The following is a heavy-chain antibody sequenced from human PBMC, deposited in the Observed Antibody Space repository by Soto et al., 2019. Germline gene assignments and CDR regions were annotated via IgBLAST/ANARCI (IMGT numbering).Heavy chain of an antibody. Sequence: SLRLSCAASGFTFSSYAMHWVRQAPGKGLEWVAVISYDGSNKYYADSVKGRFTISRDNSKNTLYLQMNSLRAEDTAVYYCARDQGDYGEVRGLDYWGQGTLVTVSS. J-gene: IGHJ4*02. CDR2: ISYDGSNK. D-gene: IGHD4-17*01. CDR3: ARDQGDYGEVRGLDY. V-gene: IGHV3-30-3*01. CDR1: GFTFSSYA.